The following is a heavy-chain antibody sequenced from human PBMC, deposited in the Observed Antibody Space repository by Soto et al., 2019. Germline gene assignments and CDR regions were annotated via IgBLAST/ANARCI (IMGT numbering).Heavy chain of an antibody. D-gene: IGHD6-19*01. V-gene: IGHV1-46*01. Sequence: QVDLVQSGAEVKKPGASVTISCKASGSAITRYYIHWVRQAPGRGLEWMGIINPGGGSASSAQKFQDRVPIDKDTATGTVYMDLRSLRTEDTAVYYCARETSGWSLNGLDVWGQGTTVNVSS. J-gene: IGHJ6*02. CDR2: INPGGGSA. CDR1: GSAITRYY. CDR3: ARETSGWSLNGLDV.